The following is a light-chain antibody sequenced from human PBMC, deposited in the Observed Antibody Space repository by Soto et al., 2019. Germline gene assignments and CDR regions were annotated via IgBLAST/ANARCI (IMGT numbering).Light chain of an antibody. CDR2: RAS. CDR1: QSLSGN. J-gene: IGKJ5*01. V-gene: IGKV3-15*01. Sequence: EIVMTQSPSTLAVSPGDRATLSCRASQSLSGNLAWYQQKPGQAPRLLIFRASTRATGIPARFSGSGSGTDFTLTISSLEPEDFAVYYCQHRYNWLITFGQGTRLEIK. CDR3: QHRYNWLIT.